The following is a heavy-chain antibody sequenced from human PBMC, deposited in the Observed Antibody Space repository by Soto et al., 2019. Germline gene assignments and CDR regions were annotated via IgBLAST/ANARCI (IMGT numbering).Heavy chain of an antibody. CDR3: ARGVVVVAATRYGMDV. V-gene: IGHV1-2*02. CDR2: INPNSGGT. Sequence: ASVKVSCKASGYTFTGYYMHWVRQAPGQGLEWMGWINPNSGGTNYSQKFQVRFTMTRDTSISTAYMELSRLRSDDTAVYYSARGVVVVAATRYGMDVWGQGTTVTVSS. D-gene: IGHD2-15*01. CDR1: GYTFTGYY. J-gene: IGHJ6*02.